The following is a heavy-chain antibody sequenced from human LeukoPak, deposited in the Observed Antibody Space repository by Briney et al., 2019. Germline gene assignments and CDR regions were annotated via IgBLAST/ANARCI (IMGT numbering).Heavy chain of an antibody. D-gene: IGHD6-13*01. CDR1: GGSISSGSYY. CDR3: ARDTRQFSAADYYYYGMDV. CDR2: IYTSGST. V-gene: IGHV4-61*02. J-gene: IGHJ6*02. Sequence: PSQTLSLTCTVSGGSISSGSYYWSWIRQPAGKGLEWIGRIYTSGSTNYNPSLKSRVTISVDTSKNQFSLKLSSVTAADTAVYYCARDTRQFSAADYYYYGMDVWGQGTTVTVSS.